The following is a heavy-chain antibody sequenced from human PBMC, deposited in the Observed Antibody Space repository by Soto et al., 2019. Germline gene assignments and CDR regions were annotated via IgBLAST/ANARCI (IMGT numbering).Heavy chain of an antibody. D-gene: IGHD2-2*01. CDR2: ISGSGGST. CDR1: GFTFSSYA. V-gene: IGHV3-23*01. CDR3: AREDIVVVPAAIGVGENYYYYYGMDV. Sequence: PGGSLRLSCAASGFTFSSYAMSWVRQAPGKGLEWVSAISGSGGSTYYADSVKGRFTISRDNSKNTLYLQMNSLRAEDTAVYYCAREDIVVVPAAIGVGENYYYYYGMDVWGQGTTVTVSS. J-gene: IGHJ6*02.